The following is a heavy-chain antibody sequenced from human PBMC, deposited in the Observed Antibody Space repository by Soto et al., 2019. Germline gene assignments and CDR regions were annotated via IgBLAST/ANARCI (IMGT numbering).Heavy chain of an antibody. CDR1: GFTFSAYE. V-gene: IGHV3-48*03. Sequence: LRLSCAASGFTFSAYEMHWVRQAPGQGLEWVSYISKSGGTTYYADSVKGRFTISRDDAKNSVYLQMSSLRPEDMAVYKCVREGHYYFDYWGQGALVTVSS. CDR2: ISKSGGTT. J-gene: IGHJ4*02. CDR3: VREGHYYFDY.